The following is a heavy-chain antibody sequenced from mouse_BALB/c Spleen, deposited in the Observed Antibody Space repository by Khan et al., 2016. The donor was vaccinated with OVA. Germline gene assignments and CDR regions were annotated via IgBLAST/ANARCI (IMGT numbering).Heavy chain of an antibody. CDR2: IYPYNDDT. J-gene: IGHJ3*01. Sequence: VQLQQSGPELVKPGASVKMSCMASGYTFTSDVIHWVRQKPGQDLEWIGYIYPYNDDTKYNEKFKGKATLTSDKSSSTAYMELSSLASEDCAVYYCTRQLRVEGLPYWGRGTLVTVSA. D-gene: IGHD4-1*02. CDR3: TRQLRVEGLPY. CDR1: GYTFTSDV. V-gene: IGHV1S136*01.